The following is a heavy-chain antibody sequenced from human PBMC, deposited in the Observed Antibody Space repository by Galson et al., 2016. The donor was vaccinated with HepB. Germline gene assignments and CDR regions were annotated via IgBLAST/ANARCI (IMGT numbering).Heavy chain of an antibody. CDR2: INHSGNT. D-gene: IGHD3-10*01. CDR1: GGSFTGYY. J-gene: IGHJ6*03. CDR3: ARVSWGVRGMFYIDV. Sequence: ETLSLTCAVYGGSFTGYYWSWIRQPPGKGLQWIGEINHSGNTDYNTSLKSRVTISVDTSKNQFSLKLHSVTAADTAAYYCARVSWGVRGMFYIDVWGEGATVTVSS. V-gene: IGHV4-34*01.